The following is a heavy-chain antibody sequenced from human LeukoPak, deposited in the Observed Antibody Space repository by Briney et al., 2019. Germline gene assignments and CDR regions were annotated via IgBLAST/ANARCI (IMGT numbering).Heavy chain of an antibody. D-gene: IGHD6-25*01. J-gene: IGHJ3*02. CDR1: GFTFSNYW. CDR3: ARCAANAFDI. V-gene: IGHV3-7*01. CDR2: IKQDVSEK. Sequence: PGGSLRLSCAASGFTFSNYWMSWVRQAPGKGLEWVANIKQDVSEKYSVDSVKGRFTISRDNANNSLYRQMNCLITEETAVYYCARCAANAFDIWGQGKMVTVSS.